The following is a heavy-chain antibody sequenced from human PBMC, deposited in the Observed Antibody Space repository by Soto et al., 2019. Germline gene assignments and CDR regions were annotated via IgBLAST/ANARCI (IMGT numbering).Heavy chain of an antibody. CDR3: GRDEVRNGVGV. CDR1: GFTFSDFW. V-gene: IGHV3-7*01. Sequence: GGSLRLSCEASGFTFSDFWMGWVRQAPGKGLEWVANIKGDGSEKRYVDSVRGRFTISRDNAKNSVYLQMNSLRADDTALYYCGRDEVRNGVGVWGQGIKVTVSS. J-gene: IGHJ6*02. CDR2: IKGDGSEK.